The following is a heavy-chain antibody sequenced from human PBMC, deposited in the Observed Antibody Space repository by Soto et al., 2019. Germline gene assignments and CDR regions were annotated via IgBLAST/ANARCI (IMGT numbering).Heavy chain of an antibody. J-gene: IGHJ4*02. D-gene: IGHD2-15*01. Sequence: QMQLQESGPGLVKPSETLSLTCTVPGDPMPSDYWSWIRQSPGKGLEWMGYIHNSGSTYYNPSLGSRVTISLDTANKQYSLQLTSVTAADTAVYYCARLGFCSGDMCRPARWGQGTVVTVSS. CDR2: IHNSGST. V-gene: IGHV4-59*08. CDR3: ARLGFCSGDMCRPAR. CDR1: GDPMPSDY.